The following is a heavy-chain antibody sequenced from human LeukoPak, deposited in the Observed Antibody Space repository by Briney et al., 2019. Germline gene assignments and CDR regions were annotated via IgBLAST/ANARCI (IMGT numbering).Heavy chain of an antibody. CDR3: ARSSWGSYYPLFDY. D-gene: IGHD3-10*01. CDR2: IWYDGTNK. CDR1: GFSFSTYG. Sequence: GGSLRLSCEASGFSFSTYGMHWVRQAPGKGLEWVAVIWYDGTNKYYADSVKGRFTISRDNSKNTLYLQMNSLRAEDTAVYYCARSSWGSYYPLFDYWGQGTLVTVSS. J-gene: IGHJ4*02. V-gene: IGHV3-33*01.